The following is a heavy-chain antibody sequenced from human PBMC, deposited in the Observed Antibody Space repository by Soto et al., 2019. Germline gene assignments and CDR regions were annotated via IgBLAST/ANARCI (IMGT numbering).Heavy chain of an antibody. V-gene: IGHV4-59*08. D-gene: IGHD3-9*01. CDR1: GGSIGTYY. CDR3: ARHPGYYDILTGYTTYYFDY. J-gene: IGHJ4*02. Sequence: SETLSLTCTVSGGSIGTYYWSWIRQPPGKGLEWIGYIYYRGNTDYNHSLKSRVTISLDTPKNQFSLKLSSVTAADTAVYYCARHPGYYDILTGYTTYYFDYWGQGILVTVSS. CDR2: IYYRGNT.